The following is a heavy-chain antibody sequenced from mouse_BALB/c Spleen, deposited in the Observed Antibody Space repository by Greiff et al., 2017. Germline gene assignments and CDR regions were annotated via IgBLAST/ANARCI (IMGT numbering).Heavy chain of an antibody. V-gene: IGHV1-7*01. Sequence: QVQLKQSGAELAKPGASVKMSCKASGYTFTSYWMHWVKQRPGQGLEWIGYINPSTGYTEYNQKFKDKATLTADKSSSTAYMQLSSLTSEDSAVYYCARSNGNYRGSYAMDYWGQGTSVTVSS. CDR2: INPSTGYT. D-gene: IGHD2-1*01. CDR3: ARSNGNYRGSYAMDY. J-gene: IGHJ4*01. CDR1: GYTFTSYW.